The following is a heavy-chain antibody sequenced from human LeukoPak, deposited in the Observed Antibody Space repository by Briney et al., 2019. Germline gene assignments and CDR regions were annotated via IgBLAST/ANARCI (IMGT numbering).Heavy chain of an antibody. J-gene: IGHJ4*02. CDR2: ISSSGSTT. V-gene: IGHV3-48*03. Sequence: PGGSLRLSCAASGFTFSSYEMNWARQAPGKGLEGVSYISSSGSTTHYADSVKGRFTISRDNAKKSLYLQMNSLRAEDTAVYYCARDNYDSSGYYFDWGQGTLVTVSS. CDR3: ARDNYDSSGYYFD. D-gene: IGHD3-22*01. CDR1: GFTFSSYE.